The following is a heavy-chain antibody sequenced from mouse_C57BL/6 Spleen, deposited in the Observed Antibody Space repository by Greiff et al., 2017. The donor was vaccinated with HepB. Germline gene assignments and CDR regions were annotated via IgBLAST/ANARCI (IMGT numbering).Heavy chain of an antibody. Sequence: EVKLMESGGDLVKPGGSLKLSCAASGFTFSSYGMSWVRQTPDKRLEWVATISSGGSYTYYPDSVKGRFTISRDNAKNTLYLQMSSLKSEDTAMYYRARQGDGRSDLYAMDYWGQGTSVTVSS. J-gene: IGHJ4*01. CDR3: ARQGDGRSDLYAMDY. V-gene: IGHV5-6*01. D-gene: IGHD1-1*01. CDR1: GFTFSSYG. CDR2: ISSGGSYT.